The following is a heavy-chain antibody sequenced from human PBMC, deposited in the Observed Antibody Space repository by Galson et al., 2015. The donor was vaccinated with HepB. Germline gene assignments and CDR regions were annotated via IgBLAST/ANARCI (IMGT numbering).Heavy chain of an antibody. J-gene: IGHJ6*02. CDR2: ISSSGSTI. CDR1: GFSFSNYY. D-gene: IGHD5-18*01. Sequence: SLRLSCAASGFSFSNYYMNWVRQAPGKGLEWVSYISSSGSTIYYADSVKGRFTISRDNAKNSLYLQMNRLRAEDTAVYYCARHLLTVSLWLRGPIQYGMDVWGQGTTVSVTS. V-gene: IGHV3-11*04. CDR3: ARHLLTVSLWLRGPIQYGMDV.